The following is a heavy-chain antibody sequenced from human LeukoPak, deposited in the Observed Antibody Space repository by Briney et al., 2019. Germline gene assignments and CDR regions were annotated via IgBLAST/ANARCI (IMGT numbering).Heavy chain of an antibody. D-gene: IGHD3-3*01. V-gene: IGHV1-69*05. CDR3: ASGTYYDFWSGYPLDY. CDR1: GGTSSSYA. Sequence: SVKVSCKASGGTSSSYAISWVRQAPGQGLEWMGRIIPIFGTANYAQKFQGRVTITTDESTSTAYMELSSLRSEDTAVYYCASGTYYDFWSGYPLDYWGQGTLVTVSS. CDR2: IIPIFGTA. J-gene: IGHJ4*02.